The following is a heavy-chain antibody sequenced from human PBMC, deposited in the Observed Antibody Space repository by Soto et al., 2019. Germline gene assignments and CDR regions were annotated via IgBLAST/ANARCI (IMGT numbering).Heavy chain of an antibody. CDR3: SRDIASPGGDYFYS. Sequence: EVQLVESGGGLVKAGGSLRLFCTASGFTFRNYNMNWVRQAPGKGLEWVSYISTGGAYMFYADSVKGRFTISRDNAQNSLFLQIDSPRAEDTAVYYCSRDIASPGGDYFYSWGQGTLVTVSS. CDR1: GFTFRNYN. CDR2: ISTGGAYM. V-gene: IGHV3-21*06. D-gene: IGHD2-21*01. J-gene: IGHJ4*02.